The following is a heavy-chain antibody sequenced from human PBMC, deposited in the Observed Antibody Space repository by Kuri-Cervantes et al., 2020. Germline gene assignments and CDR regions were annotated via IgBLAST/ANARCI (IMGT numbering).Heavy chain of an antibody. CDR1: GFTVSSNY. V-gene: IGHV3-53*05. CDR3: AKDTYSGYDWVFDY. D-gene: IGHD5-12*01. CDR2: IYSGGST. J-gene: IGHJ4*02. Sequence: AGSLRLSCAASGFTVSSNYMSWVRQAPGKGLEWVSVIYSGGSTYYADSVKGRFTISRDNAKNSLYLQMNSLRAEDTALYYCAKDTYSGYDWVFDYWGQGTLVTVSS.